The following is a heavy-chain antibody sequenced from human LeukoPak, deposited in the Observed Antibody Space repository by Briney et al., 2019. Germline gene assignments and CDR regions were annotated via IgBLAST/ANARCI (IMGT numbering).Heavy chain of an antibody. Sequence: SETLSLTCNVSGYSISSGDYYWTWIRQPAGKVLEWIGRVDLGGTPIIKNSLISRVTVSVDPSKNQFSLSLTSVTAADTATYYCAREGAYCSGTDCFATTVDAWGPGALVTVSS. CDR3: AREGAYCSGTDCFATTVDA. V-gene: IGHV4-61*02. D-gene: IGHD2-2*01. J-gene: IGHJ5*02. CDR1: GYSISSGDYY. CDR2: VDLGGTP.